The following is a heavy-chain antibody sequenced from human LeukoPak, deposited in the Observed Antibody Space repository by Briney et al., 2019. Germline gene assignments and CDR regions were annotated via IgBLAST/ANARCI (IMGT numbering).Heavy chain of an antibody. J-gene: IGHJ4*02. CDR1: GFTFSDHY. V-gene: IGHV3-72*01. CDR3: ARRDAERGGFDY. D-gene: IGHD3-16*01. CDR2: TRNKANSYTT. Sequence: GGSLRLSCAASGFTFSDHYMDWVRQAPGKGLEWVGRTRNKANSYTTEYAASVKGRFTISRDDSKNSLYLQMNSLKTEDTAVYYCARRDAERGGFDYWGQGTLVTVSS.